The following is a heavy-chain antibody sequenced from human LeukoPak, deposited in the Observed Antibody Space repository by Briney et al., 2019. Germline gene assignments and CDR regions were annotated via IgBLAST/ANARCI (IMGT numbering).Heavy chain of an antibody. D-gene: IGHD2-2*01. Sequence: SGTLSLTCTVSGGSISSYYWSWIRQPPGKGLEWIGYIYYSGSTNYNPSLKSRVTISVDTSKNQFSLKLSSVTAADTAVYYCARAPSRTYPPDYWGQGTLVTVSS. V-gene: IGHV4-59*01. J-gene: IGHJ4*02. CDR1: GGSISSYY. CDR2: IYYSGST. CDR3: ARAPSRTYPPDY.